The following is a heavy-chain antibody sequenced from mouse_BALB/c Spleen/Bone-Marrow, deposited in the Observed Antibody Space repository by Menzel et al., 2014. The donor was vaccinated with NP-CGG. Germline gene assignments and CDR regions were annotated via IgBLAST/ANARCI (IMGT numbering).Heavy chain of an antibody. Sequence: EVHLVESGGGLVQPGGSRKLSCAASGFTFSSFGMHWVRQAPEKGLEWVAYISSGSSTIYYADKVKGRFTISIDNPKNTLFLQMASQRSGVSAMYYCARSYYGSSYSFNCWGQGTTLTDSS. CDR3: ARSYYGSSYSFNC. CDR2: ISSGSSTI. D-gene: IGHD1-1*01. J-gene: IGHJ2*01. V-gene: IGHV5-17*02. CDR1: GFTFSSFG.